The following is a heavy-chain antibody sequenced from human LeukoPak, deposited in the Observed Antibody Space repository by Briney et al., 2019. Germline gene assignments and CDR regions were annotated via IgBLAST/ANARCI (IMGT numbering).Heavy chain of an antibody. CDR1: GFTFSSYA. V-gene: IGHV3-30-3*01. CDR3: ARESGYSSSWPDY. D-gene: IGHD6-13*01. CDR2: ISYDGSNK. Sequence: GRSLRLSCAASGFTFSSYAMHWVRQAPGKGLEWVAVISYDGSNKYYADSVKGRFTISRDNSKNTLHLQMNSLRAEDTAVYYCARESGYSSSWPDYWGQGTLVTVSS. J-gene: IGHJ4*02.